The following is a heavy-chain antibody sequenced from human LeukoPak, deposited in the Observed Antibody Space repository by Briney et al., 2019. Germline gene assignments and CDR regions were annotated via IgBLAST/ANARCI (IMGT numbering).Heavy chain of an antibody. V-gene: IGHV1-8*03. CDR1: GYTFTSYD. CDR2: MNPNSGNT. Sequence: EASVKVSCKASGYTFTSYDINWVRQATGQGLEWMGWMNPNSGNTGYAQKFQGRVTITRNTSISTAYMELSSLRSEDTAVYYCARRARYCSSTSCQGDWFDPWGQGTLVTVSS. J-gene: IGHJ5*02. D-gene: IGHD2-2*01. CDR3: ARRARYCSSTSCQGDWFDP.